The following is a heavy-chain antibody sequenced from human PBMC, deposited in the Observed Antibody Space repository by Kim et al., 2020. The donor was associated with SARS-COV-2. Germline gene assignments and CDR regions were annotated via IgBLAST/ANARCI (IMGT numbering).Heavy chain of an antibody. D-gene: IGHD2-21*02. CDR2: DSNT. V-gene: IGHV5-10-1*01. J-gene: IGHJ4*02. Sequence: DSNTNHHPSFQGHVTISADKSINTGYLRWSNLKASDTAIYYCARGDPFDYWGQGTLVTVSS. CDR3: ARGDPFDY.